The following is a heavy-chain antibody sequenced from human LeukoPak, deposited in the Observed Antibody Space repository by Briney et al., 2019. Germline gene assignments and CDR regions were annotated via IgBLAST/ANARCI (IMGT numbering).Heavy chain of an antibody. V-gene: IGHV3-7*01. Sequence: GGSLRLSCAASGFTFSSYWMTWVRQAPGKGLEWVANIKQDGSEKYYLDSVKGRFTISRDNAENSLYLQMNSLRAEDTAVYYCARTVTATSLLFDYWGQGTLVTVSS. CDR1: GFTFSSYW. CDR3: ARTVTATSLLFDY. J-gene: IGHJ4*02. D-gene: IGHD2-21*02. CDR2: IKQDGSEK.